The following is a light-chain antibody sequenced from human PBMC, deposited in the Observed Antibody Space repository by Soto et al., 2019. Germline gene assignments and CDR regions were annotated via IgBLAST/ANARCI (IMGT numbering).Light chain of an antibody. J-gene: IGLJ2*01. Sequence: QAVVTQEPSLTVSPGGTVTLTCASSTGAVTSGYYPNWFQQKPGQAPRALIYSTDNKYSWTPARFSGSLLGGKAALTLSGVQPEDEADYSCLLYYRGAVFGGGTQLTVL. CDR1: TGAVTSGYY. V-gene: IGLV7-43*01. CDR3: LLYYRGAV. CDR2: STD.